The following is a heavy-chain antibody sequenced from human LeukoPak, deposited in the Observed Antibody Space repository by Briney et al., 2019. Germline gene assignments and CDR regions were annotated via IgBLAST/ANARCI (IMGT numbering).Heavy chain of an antibody. D-gene: IGHD3-22*01. CDR2: ISSSSSYI. Sequence: GSLRLSCAASGFTFSSYSMNWVRQAPGKGLEWVSSISSSSSYIYYADSVKGRFTISRDNAKNSLYLQMNSLRAEDTAVYYCASVPYYYDSSGYWVGYWGQGTLVTVSS. CDR3: ASVPYYYDSSGYWVGY. V-gene: IGHV3-21*01. J-gene: IGHJ4*02. CDR1: GFTFSSYS.